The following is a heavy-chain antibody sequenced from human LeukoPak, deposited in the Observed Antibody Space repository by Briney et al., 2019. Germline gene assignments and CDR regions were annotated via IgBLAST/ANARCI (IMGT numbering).Heavy chain of an antibody. CDR3: ARDYYSGSRDLDY. Sequence: GGSLRLSCAASVFTFSSYWMHWVRQAPGKGLMWVSLITTDGSSTTYADSVKGRITISRDNAKNTLYLQMNSLRAEDTAVYYCARDYYSGSRDLDYWGQGTLVTVSS. CDR1: VFTFSSYW. J-gene: IGHJ4*02. CDR2: ITTDGSST. V-gene: IGHV3-74*01. D-gene: IGHD3-22*01.